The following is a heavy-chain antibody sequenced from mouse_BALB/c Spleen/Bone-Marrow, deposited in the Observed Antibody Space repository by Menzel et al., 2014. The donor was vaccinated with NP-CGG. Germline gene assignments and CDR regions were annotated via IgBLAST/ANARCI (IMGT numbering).Heavy chain of an antibody. J-gene: IGHJ2*01. CDR1: GYSITSGYF. Sequence: VQLKESGPGLVKPSQSLSLTCSVTGYSITSGYFWNWIRQFPGNKLEWMGYISYGGSNNYNPSLKNRITITRDTSKNQFFLKLSSVTSEDTATYYCARTYYRYGAYYFDCWGQGTTLTVSS. V-gene: IGHV3-6*02. CDR2: ISYGGSN. D-gene: IGHD2-14*01. CDR3: ARTYYRYGAYYFDC.